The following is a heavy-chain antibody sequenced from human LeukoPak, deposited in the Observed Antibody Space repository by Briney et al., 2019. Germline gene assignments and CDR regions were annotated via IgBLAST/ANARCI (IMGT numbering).Heavy chain of an antibody. J-gene: IGHJ6*02. V-gene: IGHV1-2*02. CDR2: INPNSGGA. Sequence: ASVTVSCKASGYTFTGYYMHWVRQAPGQGLEWMGWINPNSGGANYAQEFQGRVTMTRDTSISTAYMELSRLRSDDTAVYYCARQLAVADLYYYGMDVWGQGTTVTVSS. CDR3: ARQLAVADLYYYGMDV. CDR1: GYTFTGYY. D-gene: IGHD6-19*01.